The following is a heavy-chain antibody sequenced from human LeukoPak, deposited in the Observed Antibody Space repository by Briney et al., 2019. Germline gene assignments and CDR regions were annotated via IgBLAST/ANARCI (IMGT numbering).Heavy chain of an antibody. D-gene: IGHD3-3*01. CDR2: ISWNSGSI. J-gene: IGHJ4*02. V-gene: IGHV3-9*01. CDR1: GFTFDDYA. CDR3: AEFDTPYDFWSGSLFDY. Sequence: GGSLRLSCAASGFTFDDYAMHWVRQAPGKGLEWVSGISWNSGSIGYADSVKGRFTISRDNAKNSLYLQMNSLRAEDTALYYCAEFDTPYDFWSGSLFDYWGQGTLVTVSS.